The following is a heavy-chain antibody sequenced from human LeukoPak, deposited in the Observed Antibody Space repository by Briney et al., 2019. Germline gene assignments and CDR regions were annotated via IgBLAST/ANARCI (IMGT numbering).Heavy chain of an antibody. Sequence: ASVKVSCTASGCTFSNYAISWVRQAPGQGLEWVGGIIPIFGTANYAQKFQGRVTITTDESTSTAYMELSSLRAEDTAVYYCASGAARPYYYYYMDVWGKGTTVTVS. V-gene: IGHV1-69*05. CDR3: ASGAARPYYYYYMDV. D-gene: IGHD6-6*01. J-gene: IGHJ6*03. CDR1: GCTFSNYA. CDR2: IIPIFGTA.